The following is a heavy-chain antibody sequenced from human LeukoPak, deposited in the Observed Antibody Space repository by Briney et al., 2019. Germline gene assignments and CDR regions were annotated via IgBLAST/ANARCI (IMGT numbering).Heavy chain of an antibody. V-gene: IGHV3-30-3*01. Sequence: GGSLRLSCAASGFTFSSYAMHWVRQAPGKGLEWVAVISYDGSNKYYADSVKGRFTISRDNSKNTLYLQMNSLRAEDTAVYYCARDSSGWYNYWGQGTLVTVSS. D-gene: IGHD6-19*01. CDR2: ISYDGSNK. CDR1: GFTFSSYA. CDR3: ARDSSGWYNY. J-gene: IGHJ4*02.